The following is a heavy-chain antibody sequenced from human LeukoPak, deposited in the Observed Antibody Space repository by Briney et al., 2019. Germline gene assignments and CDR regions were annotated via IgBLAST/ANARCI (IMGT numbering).Heavy chain of an antibody. V-gene: IGHV1-18*01. CDR1: GYTFTSYG. D-gene: IGHD2-15*01. CDR2: ISAYNGNT. J-gene: IGHJ6*02. Sequence: ASVKVSCKASGYTFTSYGISWVRQAPGQGLEWMGWISAYNGNTNYAQKLQGRVTMTTDTSTSTAYMELRSLRSDDTAVYYCARDDGYCSGGSCYYYYYGMDVWGQGTTVTVSS. CDR3: ARDDGYCSGGSCYYYYYGMDV.